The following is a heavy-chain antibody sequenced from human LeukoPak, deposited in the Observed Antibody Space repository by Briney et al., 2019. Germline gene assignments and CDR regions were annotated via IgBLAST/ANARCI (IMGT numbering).Heavy chain of an antibody. V-gene: IGHV1-69*04. J-gene: IGHJ6*02. CDR3: ARERTGTHPLYYYYGMDV. Sequence: GASVKVSCKASGGTFSSYAISWVRQAPGQGLEWMGRIIPILGIANYAQKFQGRVTITADKSTSTAYMELSSLRSEDTAVYYCARERTGTHPLYYYYGMDVWGQGTTVTVSS. D-gene: IGHD1-1*01. CDR2: IIPILGIA. CDR1: GGTFSSYA.